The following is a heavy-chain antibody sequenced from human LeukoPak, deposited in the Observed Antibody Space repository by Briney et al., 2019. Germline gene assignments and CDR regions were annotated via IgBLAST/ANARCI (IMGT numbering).Heavy chain of an antibody. Sequence: PSETLPLTCTVSDGTISSHYWSWIRQPPGKGLEWIGYIYYSGSTNYNPSLKSRVTISVDTSKNQFSLKLSSVTAADTAVYYCARDPSANYFDYWGQGTLVTVSS. CDR3: ARDPSANYFDY. J-gene: IGHJ4*02. D-gene: IGHD2-15*01. CDR2: IYYSGST. CDR1: DGTISSHY. V-gene: IGHV4-59*11.